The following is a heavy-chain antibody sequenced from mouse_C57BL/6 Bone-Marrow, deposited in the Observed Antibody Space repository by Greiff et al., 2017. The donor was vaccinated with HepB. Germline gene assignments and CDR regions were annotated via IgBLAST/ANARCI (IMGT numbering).Heavy chain of an antibody. J-gene: IGHJ2*01. V-gene: IGHV5-17*01. CDR2: ISSGSSTI. Sequence: EVKLVESGGGLVKPGGSLKLSCAASGFTFSDYGMHWVRQAPEKGLEWVAYISSGSSTIYYADTVKGRFTISRDNAKNTLFLQRTSLRSEDTAMYYCARWGYCGQGTTLTVSS. CDR3: ARWGY. CDR1: GFTFSDYG.